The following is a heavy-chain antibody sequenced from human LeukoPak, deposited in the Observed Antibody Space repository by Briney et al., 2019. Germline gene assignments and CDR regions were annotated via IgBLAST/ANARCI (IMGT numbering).Heavy chain of an antibody. CDR1: GFTFSSYA. V-gene: IGHV4-59*01. CDR3: ATVTITSTILSFDY. J-gene: IGHJ4*02. CDR2: SFFGGST. Sequence: GSLRLSCAASGFTFSSYAMSWIRQTPGKGLEWVGYSFFGGSTSYNPSLKSRVAISVDTSKNVFSLQLSSATAEDTAVYFCATVTITSTILSFDYWGRGTLVTVSS. D-gene: IGHD4-11*01.